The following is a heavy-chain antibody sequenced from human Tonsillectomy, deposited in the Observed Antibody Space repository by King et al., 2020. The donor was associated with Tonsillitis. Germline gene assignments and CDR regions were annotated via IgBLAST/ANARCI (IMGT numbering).Heavy chain of an antibody. CDR3: ANAREWPRSSWSYGMDV. J-gene: IGHJ6*02. CDR1: GFTFSTYA. D-gene: IGHD6-13*01. CDR2: ITGGGVST. Sequence: EVQLVESGGDLVQPGGSLRLFCAASGFTFSTYAMSWVRQAPGKGLEWVSSITGGGVSTYYADSVKGRFTISRDNSKNTLYLQMNSLRAEDTAVYYCANAREWPRSSWSYGMDVWGQGTTVTVSS. V-gene: IGHV3-23*04.